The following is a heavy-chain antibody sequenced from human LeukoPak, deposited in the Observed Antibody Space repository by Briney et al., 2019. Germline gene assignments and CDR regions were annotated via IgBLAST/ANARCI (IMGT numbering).Heavy chain of an antibody. CDR3: ARGLYSSSDGAFDI. Sequence: GGSLRLSCAASAFTFNMYAMAWVRQAPGKGLEWVSGISGSGGATYYADSVRGRFTISRDNSNNTLYLQMHSLRAEDTTLYYCARGLYSSSDGAFDIWGQGTMVTYSS. D-gene: IGHD6-6*01. J-gene: IGHJ3*02. CDR1: AFTFNMYA. V-gene: IGHV3-23*01. CDR2: ISGSGGAT.